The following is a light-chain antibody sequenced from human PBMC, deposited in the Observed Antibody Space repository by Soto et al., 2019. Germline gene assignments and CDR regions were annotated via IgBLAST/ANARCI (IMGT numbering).Light chain of an antibody. Sequence: DIQMTQSPSSLSPSGGDSVTINCRASQGIAKFLNWYQQKPGKAPKLXXYGTSSLRSGVPSRFSGSGFRTDFTLTISSLQTEDSANYYCQQNYSPPPVTFGQGTRLEI. CDR2: GTS. V-gene: IGKV1-39*01. CDR3: QQNYSPPPVT. J-gene: IGKJ5*01. CDR1: QGIAKF.